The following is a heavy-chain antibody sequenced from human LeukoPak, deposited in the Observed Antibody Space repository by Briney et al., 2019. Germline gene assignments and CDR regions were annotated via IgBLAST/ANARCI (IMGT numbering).Heavy chain of an antibody. V-gene: IGHV3-48*04. CDR1: GFTFSSYA. D-gene: IGHD2-8*01. CDR3: ARTKFHPLSLPPNGAFGI. Sequence: PGGSLRLSCAASGFTFSSYAMHWVRQAPGKGLEWVSYISSSSSTIYYADSVKGRFTISRDNAKNSLYLQMNSLRAEDTAVYYCARTKFHPLSLPPNGAFGIWGQGTMVTVSS. CDR2: ISSSSSTI. J-gene: IGHJ3*02.